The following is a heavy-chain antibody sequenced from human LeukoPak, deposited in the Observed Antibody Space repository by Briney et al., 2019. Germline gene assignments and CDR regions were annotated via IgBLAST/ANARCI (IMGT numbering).Heavy chain of an antibody. Sequence: GGSLRLSCAASGFTFSSYSMTWVRQAPGKGLEWVSSISSSSSYIYYADSVKGRFTISRDNAKNSLYLQMNSLRAEDTAVYYCASPVWTDAFDIWGQGTMVTVSS. CDR1: GFTFSSYS. J-gene: IGHJ3*02. CDR2: ISSSSSYI. D-gene: IGHD3-16*01. V-gene: IGHV3-21*01. CDR3: ASPVWTDAFDI.